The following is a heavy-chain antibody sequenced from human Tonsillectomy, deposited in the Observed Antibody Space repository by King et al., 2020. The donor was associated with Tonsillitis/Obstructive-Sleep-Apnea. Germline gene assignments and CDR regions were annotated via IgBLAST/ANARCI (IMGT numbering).Heavy chain of an antibody. J-gene: IGHJ4*02. V-gene: IGHV3-43*02. Sequence: QLVQSGGGVVQPGGSLRLSCAASGFTFDDYAMHWVRQAPGKGLEWVSLISGGSGSTYYADSVKGRFTISRENSKNSLFLQMNSLGTEDTALYYCAKDIGRSRNYLDYWGQGTLVTVSS. D-gene: IGHD1-1*01. CDR3: AKDIGRSRNYLDY. CDR2: ISGGSGST. CDR1: GFTFDDYA.